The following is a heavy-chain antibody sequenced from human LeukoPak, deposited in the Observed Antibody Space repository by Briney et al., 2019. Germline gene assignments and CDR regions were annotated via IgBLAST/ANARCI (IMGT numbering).Heavy chain of an antibody. V-gene: IGHV3-11*04. D-gene: IGHD3-10*01. Sequence: PGGSLRLSCAASGFTFSDYYMSWIRQAPGKGLEWVSHISSSGSTIYYADSVKGRFTISRDNAKNSLYLQMNSLRAEDTAVYYCAREYFAMVRGANWFDPWGQGTLVTVSS. CDR3: AREYFAMVRGANWFDP. CDR2: ISSSGSTI. CDR1: GFTFSDYY. J-gene: IGHJ5*02.